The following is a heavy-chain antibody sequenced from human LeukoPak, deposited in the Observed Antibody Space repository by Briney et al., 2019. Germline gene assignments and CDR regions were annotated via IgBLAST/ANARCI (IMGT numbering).Heavy chain of an antibody. CDR3: AAGAGWLIDW. CDR1: GFMFSNYW. CDR2: IEKDGSEI. J-gene: IGHJ4*02. D-gene: IGHD6-19*01. Sequence: PGGSLRLSCAASGFMFSNYWMNWVRQAPGKGMEWVAIIEKDGSEILYVDSVKGRFTISRDNAKNSLYLQMNSLRAEDTAVYYCAAGAGWLIDWWGQGTLVTVSS. V-gene: IGHV3-7*01.